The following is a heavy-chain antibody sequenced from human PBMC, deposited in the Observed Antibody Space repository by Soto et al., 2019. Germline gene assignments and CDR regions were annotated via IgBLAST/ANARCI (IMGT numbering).Heavy chain of an antibody. D-gene: IGHD3-22*01. Sequence: GDSLKISCKGSGYSFAGYWITWVRQKPGKGLEWMGRIDPSDSQTYYSPSFRGHVTISVTKSITTVFLQWSSLRASDTAMYCCARKIYDSDTGPNFQFYFDSWGQGTPVTVSP. CDR2: IDPSDSQT. J-gene: IGHJ4*02. V-gene: IGHV5-10-1*01. CDR3: ARKIYDSDTGPNFQFYFDS. CDR1: GYSFAGYW.